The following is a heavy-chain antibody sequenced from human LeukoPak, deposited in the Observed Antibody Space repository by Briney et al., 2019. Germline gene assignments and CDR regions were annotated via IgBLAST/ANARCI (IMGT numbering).Heavy chain of an antibody. V-gene: IGHV4-4*07. CDR3: ARDGDYHYFDC. D-gene: IGHD4-17*01. J-gene: IGHJ4*02. Sequence: SETPSLTRTVSRGSLSSDYCGSIPQPARKGLEWIGRIYTSGDTHYNPSLKSRVTMSVDTSKNQFSLKLSSVTAADTAVYYCARDGDYHYFDCWGQGTLVTVSS. CDR1: RGSLSSDY. CDR2: IYTSGDT.